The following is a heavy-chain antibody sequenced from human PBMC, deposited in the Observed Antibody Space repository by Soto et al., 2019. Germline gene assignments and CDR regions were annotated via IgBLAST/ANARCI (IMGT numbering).Heavy chain of an antibody. CDR1: GFTFSSYG. J-gene: IGHJ4*02. Sequence: QVQLVESGGGVVQPGRSLRLSCAASGFTFSSYGMHWVRQAPGKGLEWVAVISYDGSNKYYADSVKGRFTISRDNSXXXLXXLMISLRAEDTAVYYCAKDRARYCGGGSCYSIFDYWGQGTLVTVSS. V-gene: IGHV3-30*18. D-gene: IGHD2-15*01. CDR3: AKDRARYCGGGSCYSIFDY. CDR2: ISYDGSNK.